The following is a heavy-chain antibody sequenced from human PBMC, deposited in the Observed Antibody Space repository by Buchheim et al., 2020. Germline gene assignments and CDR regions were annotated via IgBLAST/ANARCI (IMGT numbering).Heavy chain of an antibody. CDR1: GYTFTGYY. CDR3: AGLGGGYCSSTSCYRSDYYYGMDV. J-gene: IGHJ6*02. CDR2: INPNSGGT. Sequence: QVQLVQSGAEVKKPGASVKVSCKASGYTFTGYYMHWVRQAPGQGLEWMGWINPNSGGTNYAQKFQGWVTMTRDTSISTAYMELSRLGSDDTAVYYCAGLGGGYCSSTSCYRSDYYYGMDVWGQGTT. V-gene: IGHV1-2*04. D-gene: IGHD2-2*02.